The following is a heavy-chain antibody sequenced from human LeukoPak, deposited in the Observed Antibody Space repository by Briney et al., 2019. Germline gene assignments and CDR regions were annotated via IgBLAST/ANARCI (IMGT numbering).Heavy chain of an antibody. D-gene: IGHD6-13*01. V-gene: IGHV3-53*01. J-gene: IGHJ4*02. CDR1: GFTVSSNY. CDR2: IYSGGST. Sequence: GGSLRLSCAASGFTVSSNYMSWVHQAPGKGLEWVSLIYSGGSTYYADSVKGRFTISRDHSKNTLYLQMDSLRAEDTAVYYCATRELYTSSWSSFDYWGQGTLVTVSS. CDR3: ATRELYTSSWSSFDY.